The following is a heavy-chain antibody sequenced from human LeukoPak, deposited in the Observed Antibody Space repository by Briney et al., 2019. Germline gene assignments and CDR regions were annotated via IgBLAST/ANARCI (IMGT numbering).Heavy chain of an antibody. CDR2: IYYSGST. CDR3: ARDLGQQLVPNYYYYGMDV. V-gene: IGHV4-31*03. Sequence: SQTLSLTCTVSGGSISSGGYYWSWIRQHPGKGLEWIGYIYYSGSTYYNPSLKSRVTISVDTSKSQFSLKLSSVTAADTAVYYCARDLGQQLVPNYYYYGMDVWGQGTTVTVSS. CDR1: GGSISSGGYY. J-gene: IGHJ6*02. D-gene: IGHD6-13*01.